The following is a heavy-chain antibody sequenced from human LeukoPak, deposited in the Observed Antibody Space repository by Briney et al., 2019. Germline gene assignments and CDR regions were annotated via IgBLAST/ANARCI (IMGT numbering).Heavy chain of an antibody. CDR3: ASLGDYYFDY. V-gene: IGHV4-59*01. CDR2: IYYSGST. CDR1: GGSISSYY. Sequence: ETSETLSLTCTVSGGSISSYYWNWIRQPPGKGLEWIGYIYYSGSTNYNPSLKSRVTISVDTSKNQFSLKLSSVTAADTAVYYRASLGDYYFDYWGQGTLVTVPS. D-gene: IGHD3-16*01. J-gene: IGHJ4*02.